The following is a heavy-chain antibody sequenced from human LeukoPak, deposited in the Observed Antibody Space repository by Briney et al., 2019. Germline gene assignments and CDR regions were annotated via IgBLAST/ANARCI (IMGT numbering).Heavy chain of an antibody. CDR1: GYTFTSYG. V-gene: IGHV1-18*01. CDR2: ISAYNGNT. Sequence: GASVKVSCKASGYTFTSYGISWVRQAPGQGLEWTGWISAYNGNTNYAQKLQGRVTMTTDTSTSTAYMELRSLRSDDTAVYYCARDRYGDYVSWFDHWGQGTLVTVSS. D-gene: IGHD4-17*01. CDR3: ARDRYGDYVSWFDH. J-gene: IGHJ5*02.